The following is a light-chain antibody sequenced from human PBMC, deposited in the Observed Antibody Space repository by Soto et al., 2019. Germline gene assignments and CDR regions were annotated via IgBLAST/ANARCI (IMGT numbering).Light chain of an antibody. Sequence: QSARTQPASVSGSPGQSITISCTGTNSDVGGYDYVSWYQQHPGKAPKLLIYDVSKRPSGLSNRFSGSKSGNTASLTISGLLTEDEADYYCSSFTGSTTWVFGGGTKVTVL. CDR3: SSFTGSTTWV. CDR1: NSDVGGYDY. V-gene: IGLV2-14*03. J-gene: IGLJ3*02. CDR2: DVS.